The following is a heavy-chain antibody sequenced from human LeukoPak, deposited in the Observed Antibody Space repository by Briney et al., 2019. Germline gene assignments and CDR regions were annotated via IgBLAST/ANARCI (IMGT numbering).Heavy chain of an antibody. CDR3: ASLFPVAGKFHY. V-gene: IGHV4-39*01. CDR2: SYYSGST. D-gene: IGHD6-13*01. Sequence: SETLSLTCTVSGDSISSSSYYGSWIRQPPGKGLEWIGSSYYSGSTYYNPSLKSRVAIFVHTSKNQFSLKLSSVTAADTAVYYCASLFPVAGKFHYWGQGTLVTVSS. CDR1: GDSISSSSYY. J-gene: IGHJ4*02.